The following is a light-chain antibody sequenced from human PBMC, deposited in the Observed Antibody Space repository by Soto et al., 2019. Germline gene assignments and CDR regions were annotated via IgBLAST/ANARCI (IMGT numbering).Light chain of an antibody. V-gene: IGKV1-39*01. CDR2: AAS. J-gene: IGKJ4*01. CDR1: QSISSY. CDR3: QQSYSTPLT. Sequence: DIQMTQSPSSLSASVGARVPITCRASQSISSYLNWYQQNPGKAPKLLIYAASSLQSGVPSRFSGSGSGTDFTLTISSLQPEDFATYYCQQSYSTPLTFGGGTKVDIK.